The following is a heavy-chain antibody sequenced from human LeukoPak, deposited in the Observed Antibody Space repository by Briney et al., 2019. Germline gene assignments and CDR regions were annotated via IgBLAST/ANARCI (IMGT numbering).Heavy chain of an antibody. CDR3: SRSQFDY. CDR1: GFPFSSYW. Sequence: GGSVRLSCEPSGFPFSSYWMLWVRQAPGKGLVWVSRISGDGTIKTYADFVRGRFTISRDNTKNILYLQMNSLKVEDTATYFCSRSQFDYWGQGVLVTV. V-gene: IGHV3-74*03. CDR2: ISGDGTIK. J-gene: IGHJ4*02.